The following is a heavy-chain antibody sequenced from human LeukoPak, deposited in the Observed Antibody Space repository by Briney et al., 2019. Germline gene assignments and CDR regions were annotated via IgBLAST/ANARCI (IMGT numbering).Heavy chain of an antibody. CDR3: ARALYGSGSYYRRGWFDP. D-gene: IGHD3-10*01. J-gene: IGHJ5*02. Sequence: SETLSLTCAVYGGSFSGYYWSWIRQPPGKGLECIGEINHSGSTNYNPSLKSRVTISVDTSKNQFSLKLSSVTAADTAVYYCARALYGSGSYYRRGWFDPWGQGTLVTVSS. V-gene: IGHV4-34*01. CDR1: GGSFSGYY. CDR2: INHSGST.